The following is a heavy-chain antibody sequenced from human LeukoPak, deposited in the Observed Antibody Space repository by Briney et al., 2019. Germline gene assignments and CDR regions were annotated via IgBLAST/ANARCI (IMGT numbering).Heavy chain of an antibody. CDR2: IYHSGST. CDR1: GGSISSGDYY. D-gene: IGHD6-19*01. Sequence: SETLSLTCTVSGGSISSGDYYWSWIRQPPGKGLEWIGSIYHSGSTYYNPSLKSRVTISVDTSKNQFSLKLSSVTAADTAVYYCARDHSVAVAGGRSDYWGQGTLVTVSS. V-gene: IGHV4-39*07. CDR3: ARDHSVAVAGGRSDY. J-gene: IGHJ4*02.